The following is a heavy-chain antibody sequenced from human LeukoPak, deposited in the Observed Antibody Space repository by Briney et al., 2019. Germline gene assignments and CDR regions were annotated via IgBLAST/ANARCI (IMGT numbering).Heavy chain of an antibody. D-gene: IGHD3-22*01. CDR3: ARGYYYDSSDHVGDF. CDR2: INAGNGNT. CDR1: GYTFTSYA. J-gene: IGHJ4*02. Sequence: ASVKVSCKASGYTFTSYAMHWVRQAPGQRLEWMGWINAGNGNTKYSQKFQGRVTITRDTSASTAYMELSSLRSDDTAVYYCARGYYYDSSDHVGDFWGQGTLVTVSS. V-gene: IGHV1-3*01.